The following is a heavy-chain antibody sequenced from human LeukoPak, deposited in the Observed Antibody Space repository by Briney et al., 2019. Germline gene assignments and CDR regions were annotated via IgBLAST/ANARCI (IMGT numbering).Heavy chain of an antibody. J-gene: IGHJ4*02. D-gene: IGHD5-12*01. CDR2: IKQDGSET. Sequence: PGGSLRLSCAASEFTFCGYWMSWFRQAPGKGLEWVATIKQDGSETDYVDSVKGRFTISRDNAKNSLYLQMKSLRIDDTAVYYCARAQWRRPDYWGQGTLVTVSS. V-gene: IGHV3-7*02. CDR3: ARAQWRRPDY. CDR1: EFTFCGYW.